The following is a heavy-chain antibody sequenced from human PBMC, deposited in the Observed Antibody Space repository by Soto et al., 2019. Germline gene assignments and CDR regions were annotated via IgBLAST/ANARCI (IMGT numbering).Heavy chain of an antibody. V-gene: IGHV1-2*02. CDR2: INPNSGGT. CDR1: GYTFTGYY. D-gene: IGHD6-13*01. J-gene: IGHJ6*02. CDR3: ARDLGAAAGYYGMDV. Sequence: GASVKVSCKASGYTFTGYYMHWGRQAPGQGLEWMGWINPNSGGTNYAQKFQGRVTMTRDTSISTAYMELSRLRSDDTAVYYCARDLGAAAGYYGMDVWGQGTTVTVSS.